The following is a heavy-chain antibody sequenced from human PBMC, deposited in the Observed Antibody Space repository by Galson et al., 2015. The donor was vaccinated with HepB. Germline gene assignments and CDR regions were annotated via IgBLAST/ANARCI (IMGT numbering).Heavy chain of an antibody. J-gene: IGHJ6*03. CDR3: ARRWSGEGTNYMDV. Sequence: PALVKPTQTLTLTCTFSGFSLSTSGMCVTWIRQPPGKALEWLARIDWDDDKYYSTSLKTRLTISKDTSKNQVVLTMTNMDPVDTATYYCARRWSGEGTNYMDVWGKGTTVTVSS. D-gene: IGHD3-10*01. V-gene: IGHV2-70*11. CDR2: IDWDDDK. CDR1: GFSLSTSGMC.